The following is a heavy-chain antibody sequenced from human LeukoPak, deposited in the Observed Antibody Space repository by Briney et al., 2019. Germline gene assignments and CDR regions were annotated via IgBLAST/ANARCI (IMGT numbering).Heavy chain of an antibody. CDR1: GGSIRSYY. CDR2: IYYSGST. D-gene: IGHD3-10*01. Sequence: SETLSLTCTVSGGSIRSYYWRWIRQPPGKGLEWSGYIYYSGSTNYNPSLKSRVTISVDTSKNQFSLKVSSVTAADTAVYYCARERTMVRGMSWFDPWGQGTLVTVSS. V-gene: IGHV4-59*01. CDR3: ARERTMVRGMSWFDP. J-gene: IGHJ5*02.